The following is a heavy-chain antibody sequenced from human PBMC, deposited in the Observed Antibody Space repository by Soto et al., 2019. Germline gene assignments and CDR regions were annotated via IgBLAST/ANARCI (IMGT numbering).Heavy chain of an antibody. CDR2: IIHSGRD. V-gene: IGHV4-34*12. CDR1: GGSFSGYH. J-gene: IGHJ2*01. Sequence: QVHLQQWGAGLLKPSETLSLTCAVDGGSFSGYHWTWIRQFPGKGLEWIGEIIHSGRDNYNPSLSGRVSLSVDPSKKLCSLKLTSVTASDTALYYCARRPPLGIGFGDYKGLDIWGRGTLVTVSS. CDR3: ARRPPLGIGFGDYKGLDI. D-gene: IGHD4-17*01.